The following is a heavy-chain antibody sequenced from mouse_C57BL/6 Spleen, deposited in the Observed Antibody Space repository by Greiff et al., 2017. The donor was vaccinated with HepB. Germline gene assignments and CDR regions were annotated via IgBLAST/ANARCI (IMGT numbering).Heavy chain of an antibody. V-gene: IGHV5-9-1*02. J-gene: IGHJ1*03. Sequence: EVMLVESGEGLVKPGGSLKLSCAASGFTFSSYAMSWVRQTPEKRLEWVAYISSGGDYIYYADTVKGRFTISRDNARNTLYLQMSSLKSEDTAMYYCTRDPDGYYRYFDVWGTGTTVTVSS. CDR2: ISSGGDYI. CDR3: TRDPDGYYRYFDV. D-gene: IGHD2-3*01. CDR1: GFTFSSYA.